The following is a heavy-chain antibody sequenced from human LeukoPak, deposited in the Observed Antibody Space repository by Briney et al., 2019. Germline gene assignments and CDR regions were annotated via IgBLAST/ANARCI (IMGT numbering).Heavy chain of an antibody. CDR1: GDSINYYY. Sequence: SETLSLTYTVSGDSINYYYWSWIRQSPGKGLEWIGYVYYNGSAKYNPSLKSRVTISVDVSKNQFSLKVSSVTAPDTAIYYCARKGGHFDYWGPGTLVTVSS. J-gene: IGHJ4*01. V-gene: IGHV4-59*01. CDR2: VYYNGSA. CDR3: ARKGGHFDY. D-gene: IGHD2-15*01.